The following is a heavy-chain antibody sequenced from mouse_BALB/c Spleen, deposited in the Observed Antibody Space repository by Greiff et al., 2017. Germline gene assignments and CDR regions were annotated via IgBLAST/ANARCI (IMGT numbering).Heavy chain of an antibody. V-gene: IGHV5-15*02. CDR1: GFTFSDYG. CDR3: ARDLGRGYFDV. CDR2: ISNLAYSI. D-gene: IGHD4-1*01. Sequence: DVHLVESGGGLVQPGGSRKLSCAASGFTFSDYGMAWVRQAPGKGPEWVAFISNLAYSIYYADTVTGRFTISRENAKNTLYLEMSSLRSEDTAMYYCARDLGRGYFDVWGAGTTVTVSS. J-gene: IGHJ1*01.